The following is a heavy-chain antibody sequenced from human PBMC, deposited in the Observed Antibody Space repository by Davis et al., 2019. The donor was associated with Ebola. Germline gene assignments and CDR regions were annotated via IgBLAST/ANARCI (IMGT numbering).Heavy chain of an antibody. Sequence: PGGSLRLSCAVYGGSFSGYYWSWIRQPPGKGLEWIGEINHSGSTNYNPSLKSRVTISVDTSKNQFSLKLSSVTAADTAVYYCARGWFGELGVDAFDIWGQGTMVTVSS. D-gene: IGHD3-10*01. CDR1: GGSFSGYY. CDR2: INHSGST. CDR3: ARGWFGELGVDAFDI. J-gene: IGHJ3*02. V-gene: IGHV4-34*01.